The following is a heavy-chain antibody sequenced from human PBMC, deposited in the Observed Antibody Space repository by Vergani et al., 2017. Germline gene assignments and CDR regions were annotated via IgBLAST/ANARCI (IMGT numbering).Heavy chain of an antibody. CDR1: GFTFSGSA. CDR3: TTDRLRFLQGFDP. D-gene: IGHD3-3*01. V-gene: IGHV3-73*01. Sequence: EVQLVESGGGLVQPGGSLKLSCAASGFTFSGSAMHWVRQASGKGLEWVGRIRSKANSYATAYAASVKGRFTISRDDSKNTLYLQMNSLKTEDTAVYYCTTDRLRFLQGFDPWGQGTLVTVSS. CDR2: IRSKANSYAT. J-gene: IGHJ5*02.